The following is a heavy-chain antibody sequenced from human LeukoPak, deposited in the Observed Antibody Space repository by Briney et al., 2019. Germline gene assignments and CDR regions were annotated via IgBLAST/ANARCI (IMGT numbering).Heavy chain of an antibody. Sequence: GGSLRLSCAASGFTVSSTYMSWVRQAPGKGLEWVSDIYSGGSTYYADSVKGRFTISRDNSKNTLYLQINSLRAEDTTVYYYARGSVTTRPFGMDVWGQRTTVTVSS. D-gene: IGHD5-18*01. CDR2: IYSGGST. J-gene: IGHJ6*02. V-gene: IGHV3-66*01. CDR1: GFTVSSTY. CDR3: ARGSVTTRPFGMDV.